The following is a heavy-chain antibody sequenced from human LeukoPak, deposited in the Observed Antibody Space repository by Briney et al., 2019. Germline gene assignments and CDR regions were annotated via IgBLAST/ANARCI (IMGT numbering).Heavy chain of an antibody. CDR1: GYKFTDYD. CDR3: ARPPRTSGWYLNCFDP. D-gene: IGHD6-19*01. J-gene: IGHJ5*02. Sequence: ASVEVSCKTSGYKFTDYDINWVRQAPGQGLEWMGWMNPKSGNTGYAQKFQGRVTLTRDTSINTAYMELTSLTSDDTAIYYCARPPRTSGWYLNCFDPWGQGTLVTVSS. CDR2: MNPKSGNT. V-gene: IGHV1-8*01.